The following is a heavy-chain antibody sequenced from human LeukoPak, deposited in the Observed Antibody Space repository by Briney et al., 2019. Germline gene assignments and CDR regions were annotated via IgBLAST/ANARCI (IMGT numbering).Heavy chain of an antibody. Sequence: PGRSLRLSCAASGFTFDDYAMYWVRQAPGKGLEWVSGISWNSGSIGYADSVKGRFTISRDNAKNSLYLQMNSLRAEDTALYYCAKYSSSWYGYNWFDPWGQGTLVTVSS. D-gene: IGHD6-13*01. CDR2: ISWNSGSI. J-gene: IGHJ5*02. CDR3: AKYSSSWYGYNWFDP. V-gene: IGHV3-9*01. CDR1: GFTFDDYA.